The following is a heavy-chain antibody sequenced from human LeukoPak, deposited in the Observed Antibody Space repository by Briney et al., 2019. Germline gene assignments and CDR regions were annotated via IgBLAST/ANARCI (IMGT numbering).Heavy chain of an antibody. CDR1: GFTFSSYW. J-gene: IGHJ4*02. Sequence: GGSLRLSCAASGFTFSSYWMHWVRQAPGKGLVWVSRISTDGTYTEYADSVKGRFTISRDNSKNTLYLQMNSLRAEDTAVYYCARGVEGDYYDSSGYLNYWGQGTLVTVSS. CDR2: ISTDGTYT. D-gene: IGHD3-22*01. CDR3: ARGVEGDYYDSSGYLNY. V-gene: IGHV3-74*03.